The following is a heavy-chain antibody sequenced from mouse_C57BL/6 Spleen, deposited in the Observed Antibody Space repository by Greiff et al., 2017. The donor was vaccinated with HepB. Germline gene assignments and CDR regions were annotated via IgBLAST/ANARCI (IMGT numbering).Heavy chain of an antibody. CDR2: ISDGGSYT. V-gene: IGHV5-4*01. CDR3: AREGLYYGSSLYYFDY. Sequence: DVQLVESGGGLVKPGGSLKLSCAASGFTFSSYAMSWVRQTPEKRLEWVATISDGGSYTYYPDNVKGRFTISRDNAKNKLYLQMSHLKSEDTAMYYCAREGLYYGSSLYYFDYWGQGTTLTVSS. D-gene: IGHD1-1*01. CDR1: GFTFSSYA. J-gene: IGHJ2*01.